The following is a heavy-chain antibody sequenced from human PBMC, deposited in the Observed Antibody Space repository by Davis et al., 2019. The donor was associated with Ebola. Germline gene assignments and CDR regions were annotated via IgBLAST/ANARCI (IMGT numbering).Heavy chain of an antibody. Sequence: SETLSLTCAVYGGSFSGYYWSWIRQPPGKGLEWIGQINHSGSTSHNPSLKSRVTISVDTSKNQFSLKLTSVTAADTAVYYCARGRVTASAYYYGMDVWGQGTTVTVSS. D-gene: IGHD2-21*02. J-gene: IGHJ6*02. CDR2: INHSGST. CDR3: ARGRVTASAYYYGMDV. V-gene: IGHV4-34*01. CDR1: GGSFSGYY.